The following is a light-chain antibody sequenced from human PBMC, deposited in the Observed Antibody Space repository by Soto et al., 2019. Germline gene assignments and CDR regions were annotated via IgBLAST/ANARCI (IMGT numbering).Light chain of an antibody. CDR3: QQYSNWPPAIT. CDR1: QSITRW. V-gene: IGKV1-5*01. J-gene: IGKJ5*01. Sequence: IQRTQSPSTLSESVGDRVTITCRADQSITRWLAWFQQKPGKAPSLLVYGASSLETGVPSRFGGSGSGTEFTLIISSLQSEDVALYYCQQYSNWPPAITFGQGTRLEIK. CDR2: GAS.